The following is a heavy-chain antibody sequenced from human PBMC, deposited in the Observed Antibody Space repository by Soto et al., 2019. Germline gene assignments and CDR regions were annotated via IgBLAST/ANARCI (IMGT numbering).Heavy chain of an antibody. Sequence: ASVKGSCKASGYTFTNYDINWVRQATGQGFEWMGWMNPNSGNTGYAQEFQGRVTMTGDTSVSTAYMELSSLRSEDTAVYYCARYVARNAFDIWGQGTMVTVSS. V-gene: IGHV1-8*01. CDR1: GYTFTNYD. J-gene: IGHJ3*02. D-gene: IGHD3-10*02. CDR3: ARYVARNAFDI. CDR2: MNPNSGNT.